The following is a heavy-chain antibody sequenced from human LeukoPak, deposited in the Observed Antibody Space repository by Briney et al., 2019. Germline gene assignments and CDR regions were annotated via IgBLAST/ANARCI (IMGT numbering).Heavy chain of an antibody. V-gene: IGHV3-30-3*01. D-gene: IGHD2-21*02. CDR1: GFTFTNYA. CDR2: ISYDGTNK. J-gene: IGHJ4*02. Sequence: PGRSLRLSCAASGFTFTNYALHWVRQAPGKGLEWVAVISYDGTNKYYADSVKGRFTISRDNSKNTLSLQMNSLRAEDTALYYCARGFVLGAAKNYFDYWGQGAPVTVSS. CDR3: ARGFVLGAAKNYFDY.